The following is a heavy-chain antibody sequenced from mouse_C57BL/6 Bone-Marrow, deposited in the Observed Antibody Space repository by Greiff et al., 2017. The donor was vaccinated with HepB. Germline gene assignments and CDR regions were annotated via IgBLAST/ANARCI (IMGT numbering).Heavy chain of an antibody. D-gene: IGHD2-2*01. CDR1: GYTFTSYW. J-gene: IGHJ4*01. CDR2: INPSNGGT. Sequence: QVQLKQPGTELVKPGASVKLSCKASGYTFTSYWMHWVKQRPGQGLEWIGNINPSNGGTNYNEKFKSKATLTVDKSSSTAYMQLSSLTSEDSAVYYCAYGGVTTRDAMDYWGQGTSVTVSS. V-gene: IGHV1-53*01. CDR3: AYGGVTTRDAMDY.